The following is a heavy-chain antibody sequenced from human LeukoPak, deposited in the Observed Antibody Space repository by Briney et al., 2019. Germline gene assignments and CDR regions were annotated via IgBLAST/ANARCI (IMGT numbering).Heavy chain of an antibody. CDR1: GGSISGYY. D-gene: IGHD4-11*01. Sequence: SETLSLTCSVSGGSISGYYWSWIRQPPGKGLEWIGYIYYSGSTNYNPSLKSRVTISVDTSKNQFSLKLSSVTAADTAVYYCARRPSNYAYLYDAFDIWGQGTMVTVSS. J-gene: IGHJ3*02. CDR3: ARRPSNYAYLYDAFDI. CDR2: IYYSGST. V-gene: IGHV4-59*01.